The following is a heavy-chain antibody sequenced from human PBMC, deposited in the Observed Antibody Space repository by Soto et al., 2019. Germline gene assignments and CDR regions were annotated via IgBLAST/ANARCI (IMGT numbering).Heavy chain of an antibody. CDR3: ASRYYDFWSGYPTPLDY. Sequence: GASVKVSCKASGYTFTSYAMHWVRQAPGQRLEWMGWINAGNGNTKYSQKFQGRVTITRDTSASTAYMELSSLRSEDTAVYYCASRYYDFWSGYPTPLDYWRHGTLVTVSS. CDR2: INAGNGNT. V-gene: IGHV1-3*01. CDR1: GYTFTSYA. J-gene: IGHJ4*01. D-gene: IGHD3-3*01.